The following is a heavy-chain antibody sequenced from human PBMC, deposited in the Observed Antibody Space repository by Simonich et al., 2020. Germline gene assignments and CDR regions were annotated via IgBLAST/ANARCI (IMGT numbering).Heavy chain of an antibody. J-gene: IGHJ5*02. CDR1: GGSFSGYY. Sequence: QVQLQQWGAGLLKPSETLSLTCAVNGGSFSGYYWSWTRQPPGKGLEWIGEINHSGSTNDNPALQSRVTISVDTSKNQFSLKLSSVTAADTAGYYCARCCLVNYDILTGYHNWFDPWGQGTLVTVSS. V-gene: IGHV4-34*01. CDR2: INHSGST. D-gene: IGHD3-9*01. CDR3: ARCCLVNYDILTGYHNWFDP.